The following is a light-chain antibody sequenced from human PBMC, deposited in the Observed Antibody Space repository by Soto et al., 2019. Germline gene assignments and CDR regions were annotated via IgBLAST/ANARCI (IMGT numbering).Light chain of an antibody. CDR3: NSYTSSSTVV. CDR2: DVS. Sequence: QSALTPPASVSGSPGQSITISCTGTSSDVGGYNYVSWYQQNPGKAPKLMIYDVSNRPSGVSNRFSGSKSGNTASLTISGLQAEDEADYYCNSYTSSSTVVFGGGTKLTVL. CDR1: SSDVGGYNY. J-gene: IGLJ2*01. V-gene: IGLV2-14*01.